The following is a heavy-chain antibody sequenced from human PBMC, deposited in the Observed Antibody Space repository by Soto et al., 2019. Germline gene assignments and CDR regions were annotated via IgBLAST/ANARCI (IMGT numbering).Heavy chain of an antibody. CDR2: IFSNDEK. CDR3: ARHGRGVGARPLDY. J-gene: IGHJ4*02. D-gene: IGHD1-26*01. CDR1: GFSLSNARMG. Sequence: QVTLKESGPVLVKPTETLTLTCTVSGFSLSNARMGVSWIRQPPGKALEWLGHIFSNDEKSYSTSLKSRLTISTDTSKSQVVLTMTNMDPVDTATYYCARHGRGVGARPLDYWGQGTLVTVSS. V-gene: IGHV2-26*01.